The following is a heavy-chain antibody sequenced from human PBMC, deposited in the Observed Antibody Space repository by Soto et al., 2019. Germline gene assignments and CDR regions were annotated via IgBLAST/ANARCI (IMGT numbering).Heavy chain of an antibody. CDR2: IYYSGRT. J-gene: IGHJ6*02. CDR3: TTDGYIVPTISSDGMDV. D-gene: IGHD5-12*01. Sequence: PSETLSLTCTVSGGSISSSSYYWGWIRQPPGKGLEWIGRIYYSGRTYYNPSLKIRVTISVDTSKNQFSLKLSSVTAADTAVYYCTTDGYIVPTISSDGMDVWGQGTTVTVSS. V-gene: IGHV4-39*02. CDR1: GGSISSSSYY.